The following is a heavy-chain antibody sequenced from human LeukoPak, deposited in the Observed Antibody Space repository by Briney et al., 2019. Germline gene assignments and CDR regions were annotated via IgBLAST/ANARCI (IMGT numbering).Heavy chain of an antibody. CDR2: ISYDGSNK. V-gene: IGHV3-30-3*01. J-gene: IGHJ6*02. CDR3: AREFYGSGRSSVYGMDV. CDR1: GFTFSSYA. D-gene: IGHD3-10*01. Sequence: GRSLRLSCAASGFTFSSYAMHWVRQAPGKGLEWVAVISYDGSNKYYADSVKGRFTISRDNSKNTLYLQMNSLRAEDTAVYYCAREFYGSGRSSVYGMDVWGQGTTVTVSS.